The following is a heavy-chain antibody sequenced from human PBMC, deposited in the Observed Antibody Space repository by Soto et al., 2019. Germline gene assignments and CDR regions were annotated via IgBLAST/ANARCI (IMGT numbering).Heavy chain of an antibody. CDR2: ISWDGENE. CDR1: GFTFNDYA. J-gene: IGHJ4*02. Sequence: GGSLRLSCAASGFTFNDYAMHWVRQAPGKGLEWVSLISWDGENEFYAASVKGRFTISRDNSNDILYLQMNSLRGEDSALYYCEKDFDSVGYIYYFDSWGQGPLVTVSS. V-gene: IGHV3-43D*04. D-gene: IGHD3-10*01. CDR3: EKDFDSVGYIYYFDS.